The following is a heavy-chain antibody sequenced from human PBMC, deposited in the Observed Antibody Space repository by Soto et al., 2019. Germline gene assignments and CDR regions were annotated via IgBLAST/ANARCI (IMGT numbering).Heavy chain of an antibody. CDR3: AHMPPRVVPAAMHWFDP. V-gene: IGHV2-5*02. CDR1: GFSLSTSGVG. D-gene: IGHD2-2*01. CDR2: IYWDDDK. Sequence: SGPTLVNPTQTLTLTCTFSGFSLSTSGVGVGWIRQPPGKALEWLALIYWDDDKRYSPSLKSRLTITKDTSKNQVVLTMTNMDPVDTATYYCAHMPPRVVPAAMHWFDPWGQGTLVTVSS. J-gene: IGHJ5*02.